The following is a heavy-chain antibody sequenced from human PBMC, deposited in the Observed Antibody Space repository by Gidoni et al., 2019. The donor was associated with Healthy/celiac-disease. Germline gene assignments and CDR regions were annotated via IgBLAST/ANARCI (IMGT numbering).Heavy chain of an antibody. CDR3: AVVPAAIFDYYGMDV. V-gene: IGHV4-61*02. J-gene: IGHJ6*02. CDR1: GGSISSGSYY. CDR2: IYTRGST. D-gene: IGHD2-2*01. Sequence: QVQLQESGPGLVKPSQTLSLTCTVPGGSISSGSYYWSWIRQPAGKGLEWMGRIYTRGSTNYNPSLKSRVTMSVDTSKNQFSLKLSSVTAADTAVYYCAVVPAAIFDYYGMDVWGQGTTVTVSS.